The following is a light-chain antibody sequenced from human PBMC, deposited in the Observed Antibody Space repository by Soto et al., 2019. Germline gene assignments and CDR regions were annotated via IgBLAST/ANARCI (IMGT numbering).Light chain of an antibody. Sequence: IQVTQSPPTLSASVGDRVTITCRASQTISTWMAWYQQKPGKAPKLLVYDASTLQSGVPSRFSGSGSGTDFTLTISCLQSEDFATYYCQQYYSFPRTFGQGTKVDIK. V-gene: IGKV1-5*01. CDR3: QQYYSFPRT. CDR1: QTISTW. J-gene: IGKJ1*01. CDR2: DAS.